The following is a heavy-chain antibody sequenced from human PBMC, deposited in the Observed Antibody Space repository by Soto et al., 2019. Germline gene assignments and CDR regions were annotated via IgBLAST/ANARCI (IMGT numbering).Heavy chain of an antibody. D-gene: IGHD6-13*01. CDR2: INPNSGNT. Sequence: GASVKVSCKASGYTFTGYYIHWVRQAPGQGLEWMGWINPNSGNTGYAQTFQGRVTMTEDTSTDTAYMELSSLRSDDTAVYYCATPIAAAGTLFEDYYGMDVWGQGTTVTVSS. CDR3: ATPIAAAGTLFEDYYGMDV. V-gene: IGHV1-8*02. CDR1: GYTFTGYY. J-gene: IGHJ6*02.